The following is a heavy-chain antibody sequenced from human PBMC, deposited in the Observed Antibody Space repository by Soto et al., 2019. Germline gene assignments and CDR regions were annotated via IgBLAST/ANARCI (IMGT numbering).Heavy chain of an antibody. J-gene: IGHJ4*02. CDR3: AKGGPYSSGWYADFYY. CDR1: GFTFDDYA. CDR2: ISWNSGSI. D-gene: IGHD6-19*01. V-gene: IGHV3-9*01. Sequence: GGSLRLSCAASGFTFDDYAMHWVRQAPGKGLEWVSGISWNSGSIGYADSVKGRFTISRDNAKNSLYLQMNSLRAEDTALYYCAKGGPYSSGWYADFYYWGQGTLVTVSS.